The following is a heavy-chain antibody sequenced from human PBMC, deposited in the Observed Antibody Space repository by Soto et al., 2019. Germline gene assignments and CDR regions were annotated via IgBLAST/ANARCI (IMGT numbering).Heavy chain of an antibody. CDR3: ARAPYDFWSGYYHNWFDP. Sequence: PSETLSLTCTVSGGSINSGGYYWTWIRQHPGKGLEWIGYIYYSGSSYYNPSLKSRVTISVDTSKNQFSLKLSSVTAADTAVYYCARAPYDFWSGYYHNWFDPWGQGTLVTVSS. D-gene: IGHD3-3*01. V-gene: IGHV4-31*03. J-gene: IGHJ5*02. CDR2: IYYSGSS. CDR1: GGSINSGGYY.